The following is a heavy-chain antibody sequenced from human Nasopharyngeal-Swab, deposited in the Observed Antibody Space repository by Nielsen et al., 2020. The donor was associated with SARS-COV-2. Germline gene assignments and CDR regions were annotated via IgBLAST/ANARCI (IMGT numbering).Heavy chain of an antibody. V-gene: IGHV3-48*04. J-gene: IGHJ3*02. CDR3: TRSRGVTITMIVADAYDAFDI. CDR2: ISSSSSTI. Sequence: VCQAPGKGLEWVSYISSSSSTIYYADSVKVRFTISSDNSKNSLYLQMNSLSAEDTAVYYCTRSRGVTITMIVADAYDAFDIWGQGTMVTVSS. D-gene: IGHD3-22*01.